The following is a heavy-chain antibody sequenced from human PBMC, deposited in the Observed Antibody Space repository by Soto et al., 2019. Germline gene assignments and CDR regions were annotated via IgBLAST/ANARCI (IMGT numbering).Heavy chain of an antibody. CDR3: ARGVNDYGDYGPLYYFDY. CDR1: GYTFTSYG. V-gene: IGHV1-18*01. Sequence: QVQLVQSGAEVKKPGASVKVSCKASGYTFTSYGISWVRQAPGQGLEWRGWISAYNGNTNYAHKLQGRFTMTTDTSTSTAYMELRSLRSDDTAVYYCARGVNDYGDYGPLYYFDYLGQGTLVTVSS. J-gene: IGHJ4*02. CDR2: ISAYNGNT. D-gene: IGHD4-17*01.